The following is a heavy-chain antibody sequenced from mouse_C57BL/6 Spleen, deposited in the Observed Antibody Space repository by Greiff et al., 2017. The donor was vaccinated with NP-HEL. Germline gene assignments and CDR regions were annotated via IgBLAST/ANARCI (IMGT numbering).Heavy chain of an antibody. CDR3: ARPVYKGYFDV. V-gene: IGHV5-17*01. J-gene: IGHJ1*03. CDR2: ISSGSSTI. CDR1: GFTFSDYG. Sequence: EVKVVESGGGLVKPGGSLKLSCAASGFTFSDYGMHWVRQAPEKGLEWVAYISSGSSTIYYADTVKGRFTIARDNAKNTLFLQMTSLRSEDTAMYYCARPVYKGYFDVWGTGTTVTVSS.